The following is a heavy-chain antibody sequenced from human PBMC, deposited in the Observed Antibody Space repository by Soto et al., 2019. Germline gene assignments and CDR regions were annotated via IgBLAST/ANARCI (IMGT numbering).Heavy chain of an antibody. CDR2: IIPIFGTA. D-gene: IGHD3-22*01. Sequence: QVQLVQSGAEVKKPGSSVKVSCKASGGTFSSYAITWVRQAPGQGLEWMGGIIPIFGTANYAQKFQARVTMTANEAPRTAYRELGSRGSGDTAVYYCARDRGPCSGYYPYGFAPWGQGTRVTVSS. CDR1: GGTFSSYA. CDR3: ARDRGPCSGYYPYGFAP. J-gene: IGHJ5*02. V-gene: IGHV1-69*12.